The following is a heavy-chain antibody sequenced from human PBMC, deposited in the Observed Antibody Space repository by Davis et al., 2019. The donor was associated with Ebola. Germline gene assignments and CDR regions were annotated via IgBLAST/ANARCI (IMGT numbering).Heavy chain of an antibody. CDR1: GGSFSGYY. Sequence: SETLSLTCAVYGGSFSGYYWSWIRQPPGKGLEWIGEISQSGSTNYNPSLKSRVTISVDTSKNQFSLKLSSVTAADTAVYYCARALYYYDSSGYYSYWGQGTLVTVSS. CDR3: ARALYYYDSSGYYSY. CDR2: ISQSGST. D-gene: IGHD3-22*01. V-gene: IGHV4-34*01. J-gene: IGHJ4*02.